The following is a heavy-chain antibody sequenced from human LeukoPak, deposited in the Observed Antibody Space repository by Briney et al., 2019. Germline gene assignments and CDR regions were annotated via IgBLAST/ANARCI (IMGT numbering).Heavy chain of an antibody. J-gene: IGHJ4*02. CDR3: ARWSVAGTGTQPSDY. V-gene: IGHV3-74*01. D-gene: IGHD6-19*01. Sequence: GGSLRLSCVASGVTLSNYAMSWARQAPGKGLVWVSRINRDGTTTANADSVKGRFTISRDNAKNTLYLQMNSLRAEDTAVYYCARWSVAGTGTQPSDYWGQGTLVTVSS. CDR2: INRDGTTT. CDR1: GVTLSNYA.